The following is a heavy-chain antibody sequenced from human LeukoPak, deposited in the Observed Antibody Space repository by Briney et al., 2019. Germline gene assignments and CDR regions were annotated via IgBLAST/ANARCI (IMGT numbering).Heavy chain of an antibody. CDR1: GFTVSSNY. J-gene: IGHJ4*02. Sequence: GGSLRLSCAASGFTVSSNYMSWVSQAPGKGLEWVSVIYSGGSTYYADSVKGRFTISRDNSKNTLYLQMNSLRAEDTAVYYCARDRSSGSRVEFFFDYWGQGTLVTVSS. D-gene: IGHD6-19*01. CDR3: ARDRSSGSRVEFFFDY. V-gene: IGHV3-66*02. CDR2: IYSGGST.